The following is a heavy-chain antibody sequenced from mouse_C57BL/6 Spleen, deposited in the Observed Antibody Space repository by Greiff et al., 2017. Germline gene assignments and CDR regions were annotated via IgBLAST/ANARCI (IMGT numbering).Heavy chain of an antibody. D-gene: IGHD1-1*01. Sequence: VQLQESGPGLVKPSQSLSLTCSVTGYSITSGYYWNWIRQFPGNKLEWMGYISYDGSNNYNPSLKNRISITRDTSKNQFFLKLNSVTTEDTATYYCARVTPHYYGSSWDYWGQGTTLTVSS. J-gene: IGHJ2*01. CDR1: GYSITSGYY. V-gene: IGHV3-6*01. CDR3: ARVTPHYYGSSWDY. CDR2: ISYDGSN.